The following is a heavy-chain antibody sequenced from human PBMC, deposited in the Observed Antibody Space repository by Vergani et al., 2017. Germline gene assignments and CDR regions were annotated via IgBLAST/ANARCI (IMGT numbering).Heavy chain of an antibody. CDR2: IWYDGSQK. Sequence: QVQLVESGGGVVQPGGSLRLSCAASGFTFRNYSMHWVRQAPGRGLEWVAVIWYDGSQKYYVDSVKGRFTISRDDSKNTLYLQMNGLRAEDTAVYYCGRGYGGNSGYFDYWGQGTLVIVSS. CDR3: GRGYGGNSGYFDY. D-gene: IGHD4-23*01. J-gene: IGHJ4*02. V-gene: IGHV3-33*01. CDR1: GFTFRNYS.